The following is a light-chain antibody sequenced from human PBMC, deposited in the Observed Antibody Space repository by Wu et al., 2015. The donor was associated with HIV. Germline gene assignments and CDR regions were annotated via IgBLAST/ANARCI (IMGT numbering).Light chain of an antibody. CDR3: QQSGTSPIT. V-gene: IGKV1-27*01. Sequence: DIQMTQSPSSLSASVGDRVTITCRASQGISNFLAWYQQKPGKPPKVLIYAASTLQSGVPSRFSGSGSGTDFTLTINRLEPEDFAVYYCQQSGTSPITFGRGTQLDIK. CDR2: AAS. CDR1: QGISNF. J-gene: IGKJ5*01.